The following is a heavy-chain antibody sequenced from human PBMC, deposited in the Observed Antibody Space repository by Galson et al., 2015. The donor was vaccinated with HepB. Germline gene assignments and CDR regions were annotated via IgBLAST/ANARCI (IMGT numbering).Heavy chain of an antibody. V-gene: IGHV1-46*01. CDR1: GYTFTSYY. J-gene: IGHJ3*02. Sequence: SVKVSCKASGYTFTSYYMHWVRQAPGQGLEWMGIINPSGGSTSYAQKFQGRVTMTRDTSTSTVYMELWSLRSDDTAVYYCARPLDAAGAFDIWGQGTMVTVSS. D-gene: IGHD3-9*01. CDR2: INPSGGST. CDR3: ARPLDAAGAFDI.